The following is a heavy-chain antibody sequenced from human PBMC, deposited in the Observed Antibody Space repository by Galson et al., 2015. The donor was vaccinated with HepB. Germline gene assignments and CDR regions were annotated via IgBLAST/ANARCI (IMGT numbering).Heavy chain of an antibody. CDR1: GYIFTGYY. Sequence: SVKVSCKASGYIFTGYYMHWVRQAPGQGLEWMGWINPKSGGTNYAQKFQGRVTMTRDTFISTVYMELSRLRSDDSAVYYCARVSPRLIGDYWGQGTLVTVSS. CDR2: INPKSGGT. CDR3: ARVSPRLIGDY. D-gene: IGHD6-25*01. V-gene: IGHV1-2*02. J-gene: IGHJ4*02.